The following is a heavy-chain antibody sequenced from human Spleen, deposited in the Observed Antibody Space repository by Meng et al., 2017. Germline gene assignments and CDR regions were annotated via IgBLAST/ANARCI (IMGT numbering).Heavy chain of an antibody. CDR2: ISAYNGNT. J-gene: IGHJ5*02. V-gene: IGHV1-18*01. D-gene: IGHD3-22*01. CDR3: AREDYYDSSGLVWLRARGWFDP. Sequence: ASVKVSCKASGYTFTSYGISWVRQAPGQGLEWMGWISAYNGNTNYAQKLQGRVTMTTDTSTSTAYMELRSLRSDDTAVYYCAREDYYDSSGLVWLRARGWFDPWGQGTLVTVSS. CDR1: GYTFTSYG.